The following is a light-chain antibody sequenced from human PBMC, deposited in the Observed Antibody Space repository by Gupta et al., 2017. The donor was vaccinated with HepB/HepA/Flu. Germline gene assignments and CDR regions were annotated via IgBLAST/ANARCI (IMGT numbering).Light chain of an antibody. CDR3: QQDNNLPLS. Sequence: EIIMTQSPATLSVSPGERATLSCRASQSVGNNLAWYQHIAGQAPRLLIFGASTRAPGIPARFSGSGSGTDFTLTISSLQSEDFALYYCQQDNNLPLSFGGGTKVEIK. CDR2: GAS. V-gene: IGKV3-15*01. J-gene: IGKJ4*01. CDR1: QSVGNN.